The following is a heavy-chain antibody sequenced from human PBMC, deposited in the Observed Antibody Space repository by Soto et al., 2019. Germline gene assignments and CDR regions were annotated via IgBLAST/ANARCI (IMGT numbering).Heavy chain of an antibody. J-gene: IGHJ4*02. CDR1: GESFSGYI. V-gene: IGHV4-34*01. CDR2: INHSGSA. CDR3: ASGLITRSHYTGGRYYFDC. D-gene: IGHD3-3*01. Sequence: SEALSLTCAVYGESFSGYIWTWIRQTPGKGLQWIGQINHSGSASYNPSLKSRVTISVHTSNSQFSLELSSVTAADTAVYSCASGLITRSHYTGGRYYFDCWGQGTQVAVSS.